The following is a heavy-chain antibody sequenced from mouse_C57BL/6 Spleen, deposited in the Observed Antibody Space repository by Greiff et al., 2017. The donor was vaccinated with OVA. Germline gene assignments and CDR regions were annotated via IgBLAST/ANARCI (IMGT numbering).Heavy chain of an antibody. Sequence: VQLQQPGAELVMPGASVKLSCKASGYTFTSYWMHWVKQRPGQGLEWIGEIDPSDSYTNYNQKFKGKSTLTVDKSSSTAYMQLSSLTSEDSAVYYCARWDNYYAMDDWGQGTSGTVSS. V-gene: IGHV1-69*01. J-gene: IGHJ4*01. CDR3: ARWDNYYAMDD. CDR1: GYTFTSYW. D-gene: IGHD1-3*01. CDR2: IDPSDSYT.